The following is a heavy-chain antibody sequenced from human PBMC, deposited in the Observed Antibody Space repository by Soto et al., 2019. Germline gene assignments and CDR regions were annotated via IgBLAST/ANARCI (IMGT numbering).Heavy chain of an antibody. CDR1: GFTFSSYA. J-gene: IGHJ4*02. V-gene: IGHV3-30-3*01. CDR2: ISLRGNRR. Sequence: QVQLVESGGGVVQPGRSLRLSCTASGFTFSSYAMHWVRQAPGKGLEWVAVISLRGNRRHYADAVEGRFTISRDNSEDTLFLQMNSLRVDDTAVYYCAKEGPGDFWSRFDDWGQGTLVTVSS. D-gene: IGHD3-3*01. CDR3: AKEGPGDFWSRFDD.